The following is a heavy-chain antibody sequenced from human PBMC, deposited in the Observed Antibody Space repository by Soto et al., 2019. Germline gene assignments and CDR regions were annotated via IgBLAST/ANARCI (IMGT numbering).Heavy chain of an antibody. CDR1: GFTFSSYG. J-gene: IGHJ4*02. D-gene: IGHD6-19*01. CDR3: AKGRLGIAVAGLDY. CDR2: ISYDGSNK. Sequence: ESGGGVVQPGRSLRLSCAASGFTFSSYGMHWVRQAPGKGLEWVAVISYDGSNKYYADSVKGRFTISRDNSKNTLYLQMNSLRAEDTAVYYCAKGRLGIAVAGLDYWGQGTLVTVSS. V-gene: IGHV3-30*18.